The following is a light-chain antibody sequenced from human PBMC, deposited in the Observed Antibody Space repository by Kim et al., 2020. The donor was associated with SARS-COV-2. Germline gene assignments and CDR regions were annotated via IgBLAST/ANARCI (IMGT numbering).Light chain of an antibody. CDR1: QGISNY. J-gene: IGKJ1*01. CDR3: QQCKGAPWT. Sequence: SSVGDRVPITCRASQGISNYLAWYQQQPGKVPKLLIYAASSLRSGVPSRFSGSGSGTDFTLTITSLQPEDVAAYYCQQCKGAPWTFGQGTKVEIK. V-gene: IGKV1-27*01. CDR2: AAS.